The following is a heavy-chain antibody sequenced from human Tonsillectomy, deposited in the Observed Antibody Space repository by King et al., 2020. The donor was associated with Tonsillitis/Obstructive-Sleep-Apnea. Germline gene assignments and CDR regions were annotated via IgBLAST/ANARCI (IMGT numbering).Heavy chain of an antibody. CDR3: ARRRGSGVDY. D-gene: IGHD3-10*01. Sequence: QLQESGPGLVKPSETLSLTCTVSGGSISSSSYYWGWIRQPPGKGLEWIGSISYSGSTYYNPSLKSRGTIPVDTSKNQFSLKLSSVTAADTAVYYCARRRGSGVDYWGQGTLVTVSS. CDR1: GGSISSSSYY. V-gene: IGHV4-39*01. CDR2: ISYSGST. J-gene: IGHJ4*02.